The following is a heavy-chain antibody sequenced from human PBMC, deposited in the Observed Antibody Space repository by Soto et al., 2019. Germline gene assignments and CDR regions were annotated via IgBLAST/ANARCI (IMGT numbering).Heavy chain of an antibody. J-gene: IGHJ5*02. CDR2: ISSSSSTI. D-gene: IGHD2-2*01. V-gene: IGHV3-48*01. CDR1: GFTFSSYS. Sequence: EVQLVESGGGLVQPGGSLRLSCAASGFTFSSYSMNWVRQAPGKGLEWVSYISSSSSTIYYADSVKGRFTISRDNAKNSLYLQMNSLRAEDTAVYYCARDSPDIVVVPATHNWFDPWGQGTLVTVSS. CDR3: ARDSPDIVVVPATHNWFDP.